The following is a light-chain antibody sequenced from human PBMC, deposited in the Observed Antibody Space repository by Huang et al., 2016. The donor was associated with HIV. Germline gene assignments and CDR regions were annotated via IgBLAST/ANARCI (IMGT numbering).Light chain of an antibody. V-gene: IGKV1-39*01. Sequence: DIQMDQSPSSLSASVGDRVTITCRASQSISNYLNWYQQKPGKAPNLLIYGTSNLQSGVPSRFSGRGSGTGFTLTISGLQPDDSATYYCQQSYNTVYTFGQGTKLEI. CDR1: QSISNY. J-gene: IGKJ2*01. CDR2: GTS. CDR3: QQSYNTVYT.